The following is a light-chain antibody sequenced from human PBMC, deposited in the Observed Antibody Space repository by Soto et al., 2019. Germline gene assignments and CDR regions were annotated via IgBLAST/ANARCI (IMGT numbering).Light chain of an antibody. V-gene: IGLV2-8*01. CDR3: SSHTGSSNFYV. J-gene: IGLJ1*01. CDR2: EVT. CDR1: SSNFGGYNY. Sequence: QSVLTQPPSASGSPGQSVTTSCTGTSSNFGGYNYVSWYQQEPGKAPKLMIYEVTKRPSGVPDRFSGSKSGNTASLTVSGLQAEDEADYYCSSHTGSSNFYVFGTGTKVTVL.